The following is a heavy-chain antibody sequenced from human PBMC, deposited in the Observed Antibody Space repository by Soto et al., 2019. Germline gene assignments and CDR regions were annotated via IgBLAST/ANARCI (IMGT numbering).Heavy chain of an antibody. V-gene: IGHV1-69*01. CDR2: IIHLFGTA. Sequence: QVQLVQSGAEVKKPGTSVKVSCKASGGTFSSYAISWVRQAPEQGLEWMGGIIHLFGTANYAQKFQGRVTITANDHTSKAYMELGRMRSEDTAVYYCAGEGARVNYHYYGMDVWGQGTAVTVSS. D-gene: IGHD4-4*01. CDR3: AGEGARVNYHYYGMDV. J-gene: IGHJ6*01. CDR1: GGTFSSYA.